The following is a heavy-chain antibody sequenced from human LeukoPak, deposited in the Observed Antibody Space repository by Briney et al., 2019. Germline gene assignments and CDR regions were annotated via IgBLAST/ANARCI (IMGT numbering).Heavy chain of an antibody. CDR3: ARAPCGGECYSDY. V-gene: IGHV4-34*12. D-gene: IGHD2-21*01. CDR2: IIHSGST. J-gene: IGHJ4*02. CDR1: GGSYSGYY. Sequence: RSSETLSLPCAVYGGSYSGYYWSWIRQPPGKGLEWIGEIIHSGSTNYNPSLKSRVTISVDTSKNQFSLKLSSVTAADTAVYYCARAPCGGECYSDYWGQGTLVTVSS.